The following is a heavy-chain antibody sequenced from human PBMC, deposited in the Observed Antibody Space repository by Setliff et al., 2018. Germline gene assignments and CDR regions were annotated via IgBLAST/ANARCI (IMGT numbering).Heavy chain of an antibody. CDR2: ISGSGGST. J-gene: IGHJ4*02. D-gene: IGHD2-2*01. Sequence: PGGSLRLSCAASGFTFSNYWMHWVRQAPGKGLEWVSAISGSGGSTYYADSVKGRFTISRDNSKNTLYLQMNSLRAEDTAVYYCAKAIAPIVVVPAAMLEAYWGQGTLVTVSS. CDR1: GFTFSNYW. CDR3: AKAIAPIVVVPAAMLEAY. V-gene: IGHV3-23*01.